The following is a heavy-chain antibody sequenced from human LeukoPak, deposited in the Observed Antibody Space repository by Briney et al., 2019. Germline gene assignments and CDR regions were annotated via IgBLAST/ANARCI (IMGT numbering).Heavy chain of an antibody. CDR1: GYTLTELS. D-gene: IGHD2-2*02. V-gene: IGHV1-24*01. CDR2: FDPEDGET. CDR3: ATGPYCSSTSCYMILGYYYMDV. J-gene: IGHJ6*03. Sequence: ASVKVSCKVSGYTLTELSMHWVRQAPGKGLEWMGGFDPEDGETIYAQKFQGRVTMTEDTSTDTAYMELSSLRSEDTAVYYCATGPYCSSTSCYMILGYYYMDVWGKGTTVTVSS.